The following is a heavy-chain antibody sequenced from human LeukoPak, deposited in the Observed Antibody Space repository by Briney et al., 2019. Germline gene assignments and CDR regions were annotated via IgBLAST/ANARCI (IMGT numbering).Heavy chain of an antibody. J-gene: IGHJ6*02. CDR3: ATLQSYDFWSGYAYYYYGMDV. D-gene: IGHD3-3*01. CDR1: GYTFTSYD. V-gene: IGHV1-8*01. CDR2: MNPNSGNT. Sequence: GASVKVSCKASGYTFTSYDINWVRQATGQGLEWMGWMNPNSGNTGYAQKFQGRVTMTRNTSISTAYMELSSLRSEDTAVYYCATLQSYDFWSGYAYYYYGMDVWGQGTTVTVSS.